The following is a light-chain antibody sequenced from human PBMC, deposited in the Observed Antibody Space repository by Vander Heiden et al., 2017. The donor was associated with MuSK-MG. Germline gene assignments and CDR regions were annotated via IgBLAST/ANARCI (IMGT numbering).Light chain of an antibody. J-gene: IGKJ4*01. CDR2: DAS. Sequence: DIQMTQSPSSLSASVGDRVTITCQASQDISNYLNWYQQKPGKAPKLLIYDASNLETGVPSRFSGSGSGTDFTFTISSLQPEDIATYYCQQDDNLPLTFVGGTKVEIK. CDR3: QQDDNLPLT. CDR1: QDISNY. V-gene: IGKV1-33*01.